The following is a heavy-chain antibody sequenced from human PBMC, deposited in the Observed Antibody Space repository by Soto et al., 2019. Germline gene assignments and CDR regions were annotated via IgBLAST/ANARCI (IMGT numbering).Heavy chain of an antibody. D-gene: IGHD3-22*01. CDR1: GFNFSTYS. Sequence: EVQLVESGGGLVKPGGSLRLSCAASGFNFSTYSLNWVRQAPGKGLEWVSSISSSATYIDYADSVKGRFTISRDNAKSSLYRQMNSLRAEDTGVYYCARYGYYYHSSAYSGYWGQGTPVTVS. CDR2: ISSSATYI. CDR3: ARYGYYYHSSAYSGY. V-gene: IGHV3-21*06. J-gene: IGHJ4*02.